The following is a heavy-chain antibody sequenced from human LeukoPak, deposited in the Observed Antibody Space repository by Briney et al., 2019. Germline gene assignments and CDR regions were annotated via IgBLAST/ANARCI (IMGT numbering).Heavy chain of an antibody. V-gene: IGHV4-31*03. CDR1: GGSISSGGYY. CDR3: ARDRPYCSGGSCYYYYYGWTS. D-gene: IGHD2-15*01. J-gene: IGHJ6*04. CDR2: IYYSGST. Sequence: PSETLSLTCTVSGGSISSGGYYWSWIRQHPGKGLEWIGYIYYSGSTYYNPSLKSRVTISVDTSKNQFSLKLSSVTAADTAVYYCARDRPYCSGGSCYYYYYGWTSGAKGPRSPSPQ.